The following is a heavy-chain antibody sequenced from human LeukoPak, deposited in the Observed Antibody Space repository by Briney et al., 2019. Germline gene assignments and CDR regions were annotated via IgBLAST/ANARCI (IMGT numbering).Heavy chain of an antibody. V-gene: IGHV3-23*01. CDR1: KFTFSNYA. Sequence: GGSLRLSCTASKFTFSNYAMSWVRQAPGKGLEWVSVISGSGGSTYYADTVKGRFTISRDSSTNTLNLQMNSLRDDDTAVYYCAKVGGGDYMGGDLDYWGQGTLVTVSS. CDR3: AKVGGGDYMGGDLDY. CDR2: ISGSGGST. J-gene: IGHJ4*02. D-gene: IGHD4-17*01.